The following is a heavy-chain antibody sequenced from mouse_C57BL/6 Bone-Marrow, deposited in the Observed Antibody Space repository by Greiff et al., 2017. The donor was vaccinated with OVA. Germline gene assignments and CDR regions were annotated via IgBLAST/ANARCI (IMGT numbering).Heavy chain of an antibody. J-gene: IGHJ2*01. CDR3: ARRGFY. Sequence: QVQLQQPGSELVKPGASVKMSCKASGYTLTSYWLTWVTQRPGQGLEWIGDIYPGSGSTNYNEKFKSKATLTVDTSSSTAYMQLSSLTSEDSAVYYCARRGFYWGQGTTLTVSS. V-gene: IGHV1-55*01. CDR2: IYPGSGST. CDR1: GYTLTSYW.